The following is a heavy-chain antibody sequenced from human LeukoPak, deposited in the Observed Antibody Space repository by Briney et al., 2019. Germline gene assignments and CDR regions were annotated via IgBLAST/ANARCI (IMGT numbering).Heavy chain of an antibody. V-gene: IGHV1-8*03. J-gene: IGHJ4*02. CDR3: ARDLELAVAATGDY. CDR1: GYTFTSYA. D-gene: IGHD6-19*01. CDR2: MNPNSGNT. Sequence: ASVKVSCKASGYTFTSYAMNWVRQAPGQGLEWMGWMNPNSGNTGYAQKFQGRVTITRNTSISTAYMELSSLRSEDTAVYYCARDLELAVAATGDYWGQGTLVTVSS.